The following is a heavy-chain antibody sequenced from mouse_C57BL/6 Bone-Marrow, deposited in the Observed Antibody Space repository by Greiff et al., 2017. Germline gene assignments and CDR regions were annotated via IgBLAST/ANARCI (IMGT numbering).Heavy chain of an antibody. D-gene: IGHD2-1*01. CDR2: ISSGGSYT. CDR1: GFTFSSYG. V-gene: IGHV5-6*01. J-gene: IGHJ1*03. Sequence: EVQLVESGGDLVKPGGSLKLSCAASGFTFSSYGMSWVRQTPDKRLEWVATISSGGSYTYYPDSVKGRFTISRDNAKNTLYLQMSSLKSEDTAMYYCARHYCGPYWYFDVWGTGTTVTVSS. CDR3: ARHYCGPYWYFDV.